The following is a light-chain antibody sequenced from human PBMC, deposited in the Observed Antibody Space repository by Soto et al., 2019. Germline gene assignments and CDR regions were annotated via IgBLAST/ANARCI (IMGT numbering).Light chain of an antibody. J-gene: IGKJ1*01. CDR3: QHYGSSQE. Sequence: EIVLTQSPGTLSLSPGERATLSCRASQSVSSSYLAWYQQKPGQAPRLLIYGASSRATGIPDRFSGSGSGKDFTLTISRLEAEDFAVYYCQHYGSSQEFGQGTKVEIK. CDR1: QSVSSSY. CDR2: GAS. V-gene: IGKV3-20*01.